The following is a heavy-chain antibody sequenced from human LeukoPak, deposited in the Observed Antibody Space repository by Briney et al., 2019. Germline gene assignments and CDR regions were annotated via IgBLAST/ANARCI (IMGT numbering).Heavy chain of an antibody. Sequence: PSETLSLTCTVSVGSISSGDYYWSWIRQPPGKGLEWIVYIYYSGSTYYNPSLKIRVTISVDTSKNQFSLKLSSVTAADTCVYYCARGKRSYDILTDYYKAPTDSRAEGTLVPASS. V-gene: IGHV4-30-4*08. CDR2: IYYSGST. D-gene: IGHD3-9*01. CDR1: VGSISSGDYY. CDR3: ARGKRSYDILTDYYKAPTDS. J-gene: IGHJ4*02.